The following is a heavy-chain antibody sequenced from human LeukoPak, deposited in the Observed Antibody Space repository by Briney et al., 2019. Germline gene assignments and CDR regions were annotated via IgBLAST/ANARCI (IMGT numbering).Heavy chain of an antibody. CDR1: GFTFSSYS. J-gene: IGHJ5*02. D-gene: IGHD3-10*01. Sequence: GGSLRLSCAASGFTFSSYSMNWVRQAPGKGLEWVSYISSSSSTIYYADSVKGRFTISRDNAKNSLYLQMNSLRDEDTAVYYCARGPRLWFGESYPWGQGTLATVSS. V-gene: IGHV3-48*02. CDR3: ARGPRLWFGESYP. CDR2: ISSSSSTI.